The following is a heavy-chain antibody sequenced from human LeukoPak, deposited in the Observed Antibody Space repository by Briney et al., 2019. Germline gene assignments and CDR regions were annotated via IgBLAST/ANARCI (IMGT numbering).Heavy chain of an antibody. Sequence: GGSLRLSCAASGFTFSGSAMHWVRQASGEGLEWVGRIRSKANSYATAYAASVKGRFTISRDDSKNTAYLQMNSLKTEDTAVYYCTSIVVVPAANGAVAGNGYWGQGTLVTVSS. V-gene: IGHV3-73*01. CDR2: IRSKANSYAT. D-gene: IGHD2-2*01. CDR3: TSIVVVPAANGAVAGNGY. J-gene: IGHJ4*02. CDR1: GFTFSGSA.